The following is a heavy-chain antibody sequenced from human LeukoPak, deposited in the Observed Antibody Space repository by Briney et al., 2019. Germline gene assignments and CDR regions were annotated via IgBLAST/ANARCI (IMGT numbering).Heavy chain of an antibody. Sequence: PSETLSLTCAVSGGSISSTNWWSWVRQPPGKGLEWIGEIYYSGSTNYNPSLKSRVTISVDKPNNQFSLRLDSVAAADTAVYYCARLWSGSFYFDSWGQGILVTVSS. D-gene: IGHD3-3*01. CDR1: GGSISSTNW. CDR2: IYYSGST. V-gene: IGHV4-4*02. CDR3: ARLWSGSFYFDS. J-gene: IGHJ4*02.